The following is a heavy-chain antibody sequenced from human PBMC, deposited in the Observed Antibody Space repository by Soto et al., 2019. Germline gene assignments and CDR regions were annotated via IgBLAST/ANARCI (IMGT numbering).Heavy chain of an antibody. D-gene: IGHD5-18*01. CDR1: GGTFSSYA. V-gene: IGHV1-69*13. CDR2: IIPIFGTA. Sequence: SVKVACKASGGTFSSYAISWVRQAPGQGLEWMGGIIPIFGTANYAQKFQGRVTITADESTSTAYMELSSLRSEDTAVYYCARSARTISRYSYGLHYFDYWGQGTLVTVSS. CDR3: ARSARTISRYSYGLHYFDY. J-gene: IGHJ4*02.